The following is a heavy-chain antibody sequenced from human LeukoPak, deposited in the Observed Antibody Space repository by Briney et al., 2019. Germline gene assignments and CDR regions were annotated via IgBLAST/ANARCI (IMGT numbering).Heavy chain of an antibody. Sequence: GASVKVSCKASGYTFTSYGISWVRQAPGQGLEWMGGIIPIFGTANYAQKFQGRVTITADESTSTAYMELSSLRSEDTAVYYCASTSSGDYYYYYGMDVWGQGTTVTVSS. V-gene: IGHV1-69*13. CDR1: GYTFTSYG. CDR2: IIPIFGTA. D-gene: IGHD6-6*01. CDR3: ASTSSGDYYYYYGMDV. J-gene: IGHJ6*02.